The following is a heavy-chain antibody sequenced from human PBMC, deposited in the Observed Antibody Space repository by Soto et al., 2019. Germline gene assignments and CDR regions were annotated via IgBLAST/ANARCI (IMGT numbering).Heavy chain of an antibody. V-gene: IGHV3-23*01. D-gene: IGHD4-17*01. CDR3: AKGFDYGDTKHIDH. CDR1: GFDFSTHA. Sequence: GGSLILSCAASGFDFSTHALSWVRQAPGKGLEWLSSITNTAFTTHYADSVKGRFTISRENSRNTLHLQINNLRVDDTALYYCAKGFDYGDTKHIDHWGQGTLVTVSS. CDR2: ITNTAFTT. J-gene: IGHJ4*02.